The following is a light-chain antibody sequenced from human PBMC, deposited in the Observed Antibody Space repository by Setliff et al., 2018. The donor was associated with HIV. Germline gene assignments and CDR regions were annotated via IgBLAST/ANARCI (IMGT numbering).Light chain of an antibody. V-gene: IGLV2-18*02. CDR2: EVT. Sequence: QSALTQPPSVSGSPGQSVAISCTGANSGIGTYNFVSWYQQAPGTAPKLIIYEVTNRPSGVPDRFSGSKSGNAASLLISGLQPEDEAHYYCCSYTTRSTWGFGGGTKVTVL. J-gene: IGLJ3*02. CDR3: CSYTTRSTWG. CDR1: NSGIGTYNF.